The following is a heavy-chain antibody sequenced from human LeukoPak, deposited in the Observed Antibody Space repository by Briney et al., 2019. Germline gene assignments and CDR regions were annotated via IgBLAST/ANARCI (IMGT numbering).Heavy chain of an antibody. Sequence: ASVKVSCKASGYTFTGYYMHWVRQAPGQGLEWMGWINPNSGGTNYAQKFQGRVTMTRDTSISTAYMELTRLRSDNTAVYYCARGGLRVMVYRLYYMDVWGKGTTVTVSS. CDR3: ARGGLRVMVYRLYYMDV. J-gene: IGHJ6*03. D-gene: IGHD2-8*01. V-gene: IGHV1-2*02. CDR2: INPNSGGT. CDR1: GYTFTGYY.